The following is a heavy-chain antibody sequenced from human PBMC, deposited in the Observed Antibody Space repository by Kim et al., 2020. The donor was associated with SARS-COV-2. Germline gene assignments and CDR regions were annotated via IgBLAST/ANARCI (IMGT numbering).Heavy chain of an antibody. CDR1: GFTFGDYA. J-gene: IGHJ4*02. CDR3: TRAQLLLWWSGY. D-gene: IGHD2-21*01. V-gene: IGHV3-49*03. CDR2: IRSKAYGGTT. Sequence: GGSLRLSCTASGFTFGDYAMSWFRHAPGKGLEWVGFIRSKAYGGTTEYAASVKGRFTISRDDSKSIAYLQMNSLKTEDTAVYYCTRAQLLLWWSGYWGQGTLVTVSS.